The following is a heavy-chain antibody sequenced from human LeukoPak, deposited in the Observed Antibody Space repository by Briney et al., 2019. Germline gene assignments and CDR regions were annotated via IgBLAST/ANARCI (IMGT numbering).Heavy chain of an antibody. CDR3: ARAGVPRATYYFDY. J-gene: IGHJ4*02. V-gene: IGHV4-4*07. Sequence: SETLSLTCTVSGGSISSYYWSWIRQPAGKGLEWIGRIYTSGSTNYNPSLKSRVTMSVDTSKNQFSLKLSSVTAADTAVYCCARAGVPRATYYFDYWGQGTLVTVSS. D-gene: IGHD1-26*01. CDR1: GGSISSYY. CDR2: IYTSGST.